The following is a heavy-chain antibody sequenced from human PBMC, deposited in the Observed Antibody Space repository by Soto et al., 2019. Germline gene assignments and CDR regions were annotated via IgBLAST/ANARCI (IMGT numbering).Heavy chain of an antibody. CDR3: ARYGAAGQGGAFDI. D-gene: IGHD6-13*01. CDR2: INPNSGGT. CDR1: GYTFTGYY. J-gene: IGHJ3*02. V-gene: IGHV1-2*04. Sequence: ASVKVSCKASGYTFTGYYMHWVRQAPGQGLEWMGWINPNSGGTNYAQKFQGWVTMTRDTSISTAYMELSRLRSDDTAVYYCARYGAAGQGGAFDIWGQGTMVTVSS.